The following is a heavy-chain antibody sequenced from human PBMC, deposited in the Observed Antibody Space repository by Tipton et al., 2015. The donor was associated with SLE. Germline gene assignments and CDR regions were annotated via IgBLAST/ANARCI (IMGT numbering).Heavy chain of an antibody. CDR2: MYYSGSI. D-gene: IGHD6-6*01. CDR1: GGSISSHY. CDR3: AREDEYSSSPGSFDF. J-gene: IGHJ3*01. Sequence: LRLSCTVSGGSISSHYWSWIRQPPGKGLEWIGYMYYSGSINYNPSLKSRVTISVDTSKNQFSLTLTSLIAADTAVYYCAREDEYSSSPGSFDFWGRGTMVTVSS. V-gene: IGHV4-59*11.